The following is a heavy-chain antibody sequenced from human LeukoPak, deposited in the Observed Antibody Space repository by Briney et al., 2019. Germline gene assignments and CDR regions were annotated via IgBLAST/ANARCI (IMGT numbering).Heavy chain of an antibody. CDR2: IDTSGNT. Sequence: SETLSLTCTVSGGSISSYYWSWIRQPAGKGLEWIGRIDTSGNTNYKPSLKSRVTMSVDTSKNQFSLKLSSVTAADTAVYYCARESRFPPYYYYMDVWGKGTTVTISS. CDR3: ARESRFPPYYYYMDV. J-gene: IGHJ6*03. V-gene: IGHV4-4*07. D-gene: IGHD2-21*01. CDR1: GGSISSYY.